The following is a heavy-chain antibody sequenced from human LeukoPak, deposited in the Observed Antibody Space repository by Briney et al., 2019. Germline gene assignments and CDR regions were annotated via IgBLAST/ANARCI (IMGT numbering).Heavy chain of an antibody. J-gene: IGHJ4*02. Sequence: GGSLRLSCVATGFTFSSYAFHWVRQAPGKGLEWLGGISNDGTNKYSADSVKGRFTISRDNSKNTVYLQMNSLRAEDTAVYYCARDQYVVVPTATMATIDYWGQGTLVTVSS. CDR3: ARDQYVVVPTATMATIDY. CDR2: ISNDGTNK. V-gene: IGHV3-30-3*01. CDR1: GFTFSSYA. D-gene: IGHD2-2*01.